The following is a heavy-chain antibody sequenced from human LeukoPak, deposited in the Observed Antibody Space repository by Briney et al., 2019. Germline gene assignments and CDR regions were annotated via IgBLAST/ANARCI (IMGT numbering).Heavy chain of an antibody. CDR3: ARDPVVCRSCNNWFDP. Sequence: GGSLRLSCAASGFTFSSYTMNWVRQAPGKGLEWVSSISSSSTYIYYADSVKGRFTISRDNAKNSLYLQMNSLRAEDTAVYYCARDPVVCRSCNNWFDPWGQGTLVTVSS. D-gene: IGHD2-15*01. V-gene: IGHV3-21*01. CDR2: ISSSSTYI. CDR1: GFTFSSYT. J-gene: IGHJ5*02.